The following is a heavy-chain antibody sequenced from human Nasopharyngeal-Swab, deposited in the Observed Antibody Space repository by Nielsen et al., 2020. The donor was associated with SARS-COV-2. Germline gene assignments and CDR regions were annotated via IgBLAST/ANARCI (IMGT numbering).Heavy chain of an antibody. Sequence: SETLSLTCAVFSGSFSEYNWSWIRQPPGKGLEWIGNIYYSGSTNYNPSLKSRVTISADTSKKQFSLNLSSVTAADTAVYYCARDGPYVGYAFDDWGQGTLVTVSS. CDR1: SGSFSEYN. D-gene: IGHD5-18*01. CDR2: IYYSGST. V-gene: IGHV4-59*01. J-gene: IGHJ4*02. CDR3: ARDGPYVGYAFDD.